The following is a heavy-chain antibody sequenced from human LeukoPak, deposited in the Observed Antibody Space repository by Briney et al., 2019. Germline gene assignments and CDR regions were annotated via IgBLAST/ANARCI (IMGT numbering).Heavy chain of an antibody. J-gene: IGHJ3*02. CDR2: IYYSGST. V-gene: IGHV4-39*01. D-gene: IGHD3-22*01. CDR3: ARGPDYYDSSGYAFDI. CDR1: GGSISSSSYY. Sequence: SETLSLTCTVSGGSISSSSYYWGWIRQPPGKGLEWIGSIYYSGSTYYNPSLKSRVTISVDTSKNQFSLKLSSVTAADTAVYYCARGPDYYDSSGYAFDIWGQGTMVTVSS.